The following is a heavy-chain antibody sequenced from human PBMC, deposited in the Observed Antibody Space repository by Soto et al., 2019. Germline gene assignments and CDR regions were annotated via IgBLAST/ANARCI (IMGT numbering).Heavy chain of an antibody. D-gene: IGHD2-8*01. Sequence: ASVKVSCKVSGYTLTELSMHWVRQAPGKGLEWMGGFDPEDGETIYAQKFQGRVTMTDEKSTDTAYMELSSLRSEDTAVYYCATDLLNPPTTVLMVYAHRYWGQGTLVTVSS. CDR3: ATDLLNPPTTVLMVYAHRY. CDR1: GYTLTELS. J-gene: IGHJ4*02. CDR2: FDPEDGET. V-gene: IGHV1-24*01.